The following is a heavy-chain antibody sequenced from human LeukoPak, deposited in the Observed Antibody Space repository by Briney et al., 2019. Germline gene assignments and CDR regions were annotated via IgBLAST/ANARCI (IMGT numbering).Heavy chain of an antibody. CDR1: GYTFTGYY. D-gene: IGHD3-22*01. Sequence: ASVKVSFKASGYTFTGYYMHWVRPAPGQGLEWMGWINPNSGGTNYAQKFQGRVTMTRDTSISTAYMELSRLRSDDTAVYYCARDLVNWYYYDSSGAFDIWGQGTMVTVSS. CDR3: ARDLVNWYYYDSSGAFDI. J-gene: IGHJ3*02. V-gene: IGHV1-2*02. CDR2: INPNSGGT.